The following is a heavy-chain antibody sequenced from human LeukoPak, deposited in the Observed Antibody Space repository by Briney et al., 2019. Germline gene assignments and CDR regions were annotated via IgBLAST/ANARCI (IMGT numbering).Heavy chain of an antibody. D-gene: IGHD6-19*01. CDR1: GGSISSYY. J-gene: IGHJ4*02. CDR3: ARARRAVAASYYFDY. CDR2: IYTSGST. V-gene: IGHV4-4*07. Sequence: KPSETLSLTCTVSGGSISSYYWGWIRQPAGKGLGWIGRIYTSGSTNYNPSLKSRVTMSVDTSKNQFSLKLSSVTAADTAVYYCARARRAVAASYYFDYWGQGTLVTVSS.